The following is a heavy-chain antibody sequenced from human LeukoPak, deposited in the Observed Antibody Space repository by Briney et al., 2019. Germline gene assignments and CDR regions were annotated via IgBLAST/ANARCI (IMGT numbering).Heavy chain of an antibody. J-gene: IGHJ4*02. D-gene: IGHD6-19*01. CDR1: GFTFSDYY. Sequence: KPGGSLRLSCAASGFTFSDYYMSWIRQAPGTGLEWVSYISSSSGYTNYADSVKRRFTISRDNAKNSLFLQMNSLRAEDAAVYYCESAVAGSRYWGQGTLVTVSS. V-gene: IGHV3-11*06. CDR3: ESAVAGSRY. CDR2: ISSSSGYT.